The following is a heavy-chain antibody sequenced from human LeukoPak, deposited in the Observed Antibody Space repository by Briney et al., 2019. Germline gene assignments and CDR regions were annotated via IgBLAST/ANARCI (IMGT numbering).Heavy chain of an antibody. J-gene: IGHJ6*03. V-gene: IGHV5-51*01. D-gene: IGHD3-3*01. Sequence: GESLKISCKGSGYRFTSYWIGWVRQMPGKGLEWLGIIYPGDSDTRYSPSFQGQVDISADKSISTAYLQWSSLKASDTAMYYCARLGNDFWSGYYPPDKKSYYYMDVWGKGTTVTVSS. CDR3: ARLGNDFWSGYYPPDKKSYYYMDV. CDR2: IYPGDSDT. CDR1: GYRFTSYW.